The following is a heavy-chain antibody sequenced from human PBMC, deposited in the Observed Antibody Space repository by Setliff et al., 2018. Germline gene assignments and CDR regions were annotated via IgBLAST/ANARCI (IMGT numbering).Heavy chain of an antibody. J-gene: IGHJ4*02. CDR2: IYPSNSNI. CDR3: ARHRVGNSGYAIPILDF. V-gene: IGHV5-51*01. CDR1: GYSFTDYW. Sequence: PGESLKISCNASGYSFTDYWIAWVRQMPGKGLEWMGIIYPSNSNIKYSPSFEAQITFSVDKSITTAYLQWSSLKASDTAIYYCARHRVGNSGYAIPILDFWGQGALVTVSS. D-gene: IGHD5-12*01.